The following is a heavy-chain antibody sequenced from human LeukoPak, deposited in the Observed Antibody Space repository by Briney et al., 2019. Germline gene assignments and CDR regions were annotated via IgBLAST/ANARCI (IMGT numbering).Heavy chain of an antibody. J-gene: IGHJ2*01. CDR1: GGSFSGYY. V-gene: IGHV4-34*01. D-gene: IGHD2-21*02. CDR2: INHSGST. Sequence: PSETLSLTCAVYGGSFSGYYWSWIRQPPGKGLEWIGEINHSGSTNYNPSLKSRVTISVDTSKNQFSLKLSSVTAADTAVYYCARSYCGGDCYSRYFDLWGRGTLVTVSS. CDR3: ARSYCGGDCYSRYFDL.